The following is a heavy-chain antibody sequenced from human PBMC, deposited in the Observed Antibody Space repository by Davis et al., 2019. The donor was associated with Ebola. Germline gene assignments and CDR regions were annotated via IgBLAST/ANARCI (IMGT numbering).Heavy chain of an antibody. Sequence: AASVKVSCKASGYTFTNYYMHWVRQAPGQGLEWMGIINPSGGSTSYAQKFQGRVTMTRDTSTSTVYMELSSLRSEDTAVYYCARAVAGIYYFDYWGQGTLVTVSS. CDR3: ARAVAGIYYFDY. J-gene: IGHJ4*02. V-gene: IGHV1-46*01. CDR1: GYTFTNYY. D-gene: IGHD6-19*01. CDR2: INPSGGST.